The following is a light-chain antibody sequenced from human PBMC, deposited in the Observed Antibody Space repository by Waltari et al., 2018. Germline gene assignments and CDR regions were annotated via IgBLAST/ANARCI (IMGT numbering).Light chain of an antibody. CDR3: HHYYIPPLT. J-gene: IGKJ5*01. CDR1: QSLFSTPNIKTY. V-gene: IGKV4-1*01. Sequence: DIVMTQSPDFLAVSLGERATINCKSSQSLFSTPNIKTYISWSQQKPGQPPKLLISWASTRGSGVPDRFGGSGSGTDFTLTISSLQAEDVAVYYCHHYYIPPLTFGQGTRLEIK. CDR2: WAS.